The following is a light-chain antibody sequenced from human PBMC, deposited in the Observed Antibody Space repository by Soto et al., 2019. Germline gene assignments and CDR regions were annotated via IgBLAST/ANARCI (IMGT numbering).Light chain of an antibody. V-gene: IGLV2-14*03. CDR3: SSYSNTGSLVV. CDR1: SSDVGGYAY. J-gene: IGLJ2*01. Sequence: QSVLTQPASVSGSLGQSITISCTGTSSDVGGYAYVSWYQQHPGKAPKLMIYEVRNRPSGVSDRFSGSKSGNTASLTISGLQAEDEDDYYCSSYSNTGSLVVFGGGTKLTVL. CDR2: EVR.